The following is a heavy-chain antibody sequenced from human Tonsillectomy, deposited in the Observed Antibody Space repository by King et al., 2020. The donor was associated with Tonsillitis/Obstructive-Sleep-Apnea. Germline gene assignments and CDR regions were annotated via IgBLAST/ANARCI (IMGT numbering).Heavy chain of an antibody. Sequence: VQLVESGGGLVQPEGSLRLSCAASGFTLSDHYMDWVRQAPGKGLEWVGRTRNKANSYTTEYAASVKGRFTISRDDSKNSLYLQMNSLKTEDAAVYYCARGVGKEGPWGQGTLVTVSS. D-gene: IGHD1-26*01. V-gene: IGHV3-72*01. CDR1: GFTLSDHY. CDR2: TRNKANSYTT. CDR3: ARGVGKEGP. J-gene: IGHJ5*02.